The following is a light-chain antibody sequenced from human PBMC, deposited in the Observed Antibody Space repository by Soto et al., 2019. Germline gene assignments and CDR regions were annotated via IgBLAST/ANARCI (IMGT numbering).Light chain of an antibody. Sequence: DIQMTQSPSTLSASVGDRVTITCRASQSISSWLAWYQQKPGKAPKLLIYDASSLESGVPSRFSVSGSGTELTITISSLQPDDCETYDGQQYNSLFRTFGQGTKVDIK. CDR3: QQYNSLFRT. CDR2: DAS. J-gene: IGKJ1*01. CDR1: QSISSW. V-gene: IGKV1-5*01.